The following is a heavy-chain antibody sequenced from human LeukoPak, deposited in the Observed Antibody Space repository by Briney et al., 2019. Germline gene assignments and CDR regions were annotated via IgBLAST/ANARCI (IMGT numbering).Heavy chain of an antibody. Sequence: SETLSLTCAVYGGSFSGYYWSWIRQPPGKGLEWIGEINHSGSTNYNPSLKSRVTISVDTSKNQFSLKLSSVTAADTAVYYCARVSGYYDSSGYYYFDYWGQGTLVTVSS. V-gene: IGHV4-34*01. CDR1: GGSFSGYY. D-gene: IGHD3-22*01. CDR2: INHSGST. J-gene: IGHJ4*02. CDR3: ARVSGYYDSSGYYYFDY.